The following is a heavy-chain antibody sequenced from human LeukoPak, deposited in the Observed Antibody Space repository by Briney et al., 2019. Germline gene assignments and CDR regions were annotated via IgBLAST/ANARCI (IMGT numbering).Heavy chain of an antibody. V-gene: IGHV3-23*01. CDR1: GFTFSSYG. CDR2: ISGNGGST. D-gene: IGHD5-12*01. CDR3: AKDRGYGAARVADAFDL. Sequence: PGGSLRLSCAASGFTFSSYGMSWVRQALGKGLEWVSGISGNGGSTYLADSVKGRFTISRDSSRFTLYLQMNSLRAEDMAVYYCAKDRGYGAARVADAFDLWGQGTMVTVSS. J-gene: IGHJ3*01.